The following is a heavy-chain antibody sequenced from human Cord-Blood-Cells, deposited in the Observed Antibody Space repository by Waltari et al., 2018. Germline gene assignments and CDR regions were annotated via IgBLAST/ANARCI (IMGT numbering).Heavy chain of an antibody. V-gene: IGHV4-39*01. Sequence: QLQLQESGPGLVKPSETLSLTCTVSGGSISSCSYYWGWSRQPTGKGLGGSGVIYNSGRPYYSPPRTSRVTISGDTSKNQFSLKLSSVTAADTAVDYCATQPIPAANDYWGQGTLVTVSS. CDR1: GGSISSCSYY. CDR2: IYNSGRP. J-gene: IGHJ4*02. CDR3: ATQPIPAANDY. D-gene: IGHD2-2*01.